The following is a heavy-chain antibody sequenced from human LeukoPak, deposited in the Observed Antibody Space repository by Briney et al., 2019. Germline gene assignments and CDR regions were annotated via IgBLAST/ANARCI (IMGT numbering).Heavy chain of an antibody. Sequence: ASVKVSCKASGYTFTGYYIHWVRQAPGQGLEWMGWINPNSGGTNYAQKFQGRVTMTRDTSISTAYMELSRLRSDDTAVYYCARILPEIAVADNWFDPWSQGTLVTVSS. V-gene: IGHV1-2*02. D-gene: IGHD6-19*01. CDR3: ARILPEIAVADNWFDP. J-gene: IGHJ5*02. CDR2: INPNSGGT. CDR1: GYTFTGYY.